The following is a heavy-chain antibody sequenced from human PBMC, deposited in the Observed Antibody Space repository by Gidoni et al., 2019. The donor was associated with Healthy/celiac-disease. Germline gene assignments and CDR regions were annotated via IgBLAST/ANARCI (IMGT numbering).Heavy chain of an antibody. J-gene: IGHJ4*02. CDR1: GFLFSSYG. CDR2: IWYYGSNK. Sequence: QVQLVESGGVVVQPGRSLRLSCAASGFLFSSYGMLWVRQAPGKGLEGVAVIWYYGSNKDYADAVKGRFTISRDNSKNTLDLQMNSLRAEDTAVYYWARDLDLYYYDSSGYPSGLDYWGQGTLVTVSS. D-gene: IGHD3-22*01. V-gene: IGHV3-33*01. CDR3: ARDLDLYYYDSSGYPSGLDY.